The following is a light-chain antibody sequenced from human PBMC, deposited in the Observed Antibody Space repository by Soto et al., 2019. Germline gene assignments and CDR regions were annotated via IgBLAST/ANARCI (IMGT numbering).Light chain of an antibody. CDR1: QIVGGTF. Sequence: EIVLTRSPGTLSLSPGEGATLSCRASQIVGGTFLAWYQQKGGQAPRLLIHGASNRATGIPDRFSGSGSGTDFTLTISRLQPEYFAVYYCQQYGVSPRAFGQGTKVDI. CDR3: QQYGVSPRA. CDR2: GAS. J-gene: IGKJ1*01. V-gene: IGKV3-20*01.